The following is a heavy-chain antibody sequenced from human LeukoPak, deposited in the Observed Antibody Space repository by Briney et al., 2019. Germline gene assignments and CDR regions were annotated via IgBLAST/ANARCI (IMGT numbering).Heavy chain of an antibody. Sequence: SETLSLTCTVSGGSISSYYWSWIRQPAGKGLEWIGRIYTSGSTNYNPSLKSRVTMSVDTSKNQSSLKLSSVTAADTAVYYCARDYYYDSSGYYHFDYWGQGTLVTVSS. D-gene: IGHD3-22*01. CDR2: IYTSGST. CDR3: ARDYYYDSSGYYHFDY. CDR1: GGSISSYY. J-gene: IGHJ4*02. V-gene: IGHV4-4*07.